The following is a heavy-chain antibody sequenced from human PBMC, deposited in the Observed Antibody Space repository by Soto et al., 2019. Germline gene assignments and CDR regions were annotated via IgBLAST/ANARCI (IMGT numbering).Heavy chain of an antibody. Sequence: EVQLVESGGGLVQPGWSLRLSCAASGCSFSSYWRHWVSQATGKGLVWVSRIKTDGSIITYADSVKGRFTISRDNAKNPLYLQMNTLRAEDTAVYYCARVGQGAWYFDLWGSGTLVNVSS. D-gene: IGHD1-26*01. V-gene: IGHV3-74*01. CDR1: GCSFSSYW. J-gene: IGHJ2*01. CDR2: IKTDGSII. CDR3: ARVGQGAWYFDL.